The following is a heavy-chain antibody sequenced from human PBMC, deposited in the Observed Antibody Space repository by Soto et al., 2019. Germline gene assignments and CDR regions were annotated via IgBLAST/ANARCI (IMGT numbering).Heavy chain of an antibody. CDR1: GYTFTNYW. J-gene: IGHJ6*02. Sequence: PVESLKISCKGSGYTFTNYWICCFLQMPGKGLEWMGIIYPGDSDTKYNPSFQGQVTISADKSITTTYLRWTSLKASDTAIYYCAASIFYYGMDVWGQGTTVTAP. CDR3: AASIFYYGMDV. CDR2: IYPGDSDT. V-gene: IGHV5-51*01.